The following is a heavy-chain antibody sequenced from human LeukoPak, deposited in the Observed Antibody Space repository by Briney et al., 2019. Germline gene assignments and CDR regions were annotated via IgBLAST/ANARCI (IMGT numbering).Heavy chain of an antibody. D-gene: IGHD3-22*01. CDR2: ISSSSSYI. V-gene: IGHV3-21*01. Sequence: GGSLRLSCAASGFTFSSYSMNWVRQAPGKGLEWVSSISSSSSYIYYADSVKGRFTISRDNSKNTLYLQMNSLRAEDTAVYYCARVTPEDYYDSSGYSAYYYYMDVWGKGTTVTVSS. J-gene: IGHJ6*03. CDR3: ARVTPEDYYDSSGYSAYYYYMDV. CDR1: GFTFSSYS.